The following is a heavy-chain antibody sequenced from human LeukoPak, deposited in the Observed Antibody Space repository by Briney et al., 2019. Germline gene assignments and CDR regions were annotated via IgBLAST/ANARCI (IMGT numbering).Heavy chain of an antibody. J-gene: IGHJ4*02. CDR1: GGSFSGYH. D-gene: IGHD2-2*01. V-gene: IGHV4-34*01. Sequence: SETLSLTCAVYGGSFSGYHWSWIRQPPGKGLEWIGEINHSGSTNYNPSLKSRVTISVDTSKNQFSLKLSSVTAADTAVYYCARVRYCSSTSCNWGQGTLVTVSS. CDR2: INHSGST. CDR3: ARVRYCSSTSCN.